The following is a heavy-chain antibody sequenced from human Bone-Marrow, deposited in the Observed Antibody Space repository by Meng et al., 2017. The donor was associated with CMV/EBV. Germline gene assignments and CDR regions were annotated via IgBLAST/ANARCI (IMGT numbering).Heavy chain of an antibody. V-gene: IGHV3-33*06. Sequence: GESLKISCAASGFTFSSYGMHWVRQAPGKGLEWVAVIWYDGSNKYYADSVKGRFTISRDNSKNTLYLQMNSLRAEDTAVYYCAKVASRGYYFDYWGQGTLVTVSS. CDR3: AKVASRGYYFDY. J-gene: IGHJ4*02. CDR2: IWYDGSNK. CDR1: GFTFSSYG. D-gene: IGHD3-16*01.